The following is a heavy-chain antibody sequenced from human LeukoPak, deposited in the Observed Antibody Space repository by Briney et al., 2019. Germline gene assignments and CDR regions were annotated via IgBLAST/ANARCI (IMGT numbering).Heavy chain of an antibody. CDR2: IKHDGSDK. Sequence: GGSLRLSCAASGFTFSSYEMTWVRQAPGKGLEWVASIKHDGSDKSYLDSLDGRFTMSRDSAKNSVSLQMNNLRAEDTAVYYCARGNTRFDYWGQGTLVTVSS. CDR3: ARGNTRFDY. CDR1: GFTFSSYE. D-gene: IGHD2-15*01. J-gene: IGHJ4*02. V-gene: IGHV3-7*04.